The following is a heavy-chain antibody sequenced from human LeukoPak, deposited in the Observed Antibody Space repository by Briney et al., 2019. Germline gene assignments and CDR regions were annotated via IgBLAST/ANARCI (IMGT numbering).Heavy chain of an antibody. Sequence: PSETLSLTCTVSGGSISNSSYYWGWIRQPPGKGLEWIGAIYYSGRTNYNPSLKSRVTISVDTSKNQFSLKLSSVTAADTAVYYCARLFPYYFDYWGQGTLVTVSS. CDR2: IYYSGRT. J-gene: IGHJ4*02. D-gene: IGHD2-21*01. CDR3: ARLFPYYFDY. CDR1: GGSISNSSYY. V-gene: IGHV4-39*07.